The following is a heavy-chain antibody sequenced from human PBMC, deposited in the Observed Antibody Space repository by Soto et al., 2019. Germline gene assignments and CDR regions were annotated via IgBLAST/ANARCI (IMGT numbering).Heavy chain of an antibody. D-gene: IGHD3-3*01. Sequence: GASVKVSCKASGYTFTSYAMHWVRQAPGQRLEWMGWINAGNGNTKYSQKFQGRVTITRDTSASTAYMELSSLRSEDTAVYYCARQYYDFWSGYSTQPHDAYDIWGQGTMVTVSS. CDR2: INAGNGNT. J-gene: IGHJ3*02. CDR1: GYTFTSYA. V-gene: IGHV1-3*01. CDR3: ARQYYDFWSGYSTQPHDAYDI.